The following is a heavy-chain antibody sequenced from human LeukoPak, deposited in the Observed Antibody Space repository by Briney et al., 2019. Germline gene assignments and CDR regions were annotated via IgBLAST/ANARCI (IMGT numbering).Heavy chain of an antibody. CDR2: ISGSGGRT. D-gene: IGHD3-22*01. J-gene: IGHJ4*02. V-gene: IGHV3-23*01. CDR3: AKRGVVIRVILVAFHKEAYYFDS. Sequence: GGSLRLSCAVSGVTLSNYGMSWVRQAPGKGLEWVADISGSGGRTNYADSVKGRFTLSRDNPKNTLYLQMNSLRAEDTAVYFCAKRGVVIRVILVAFHKEAYYFDSWGQGALVTVSS. CDR1: GVTLSNYG.